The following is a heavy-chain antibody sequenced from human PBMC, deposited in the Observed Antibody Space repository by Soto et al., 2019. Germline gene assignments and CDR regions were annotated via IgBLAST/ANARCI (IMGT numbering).Heavy chain of an antibody. V-gene: IGHV1-2*04. J-gene: IGHJ6*04. D-gene: IGHD3-10*01. CDR3: ARSPPGDDMVRGVISFMDV. CDR1: GYTFTGYY. CDR2: IKPKSGGT. Sequence: ASVKVSCKASGYTFTGYYMHWVRQAPGQGLEWMGWIKPKSGGTNYAQKFQGWVTMNRDTTISTAYMELSRLRSDDTAVYYCARSPPGDDMVRGVISFMDVWGKGTTVTVSS.